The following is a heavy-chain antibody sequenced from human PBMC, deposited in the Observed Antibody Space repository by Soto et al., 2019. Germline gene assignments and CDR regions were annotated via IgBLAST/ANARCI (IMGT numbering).Heavy chain of an antibody. J-gene: IGHJ4*02. CDR3: TSLIPFFDF. Sequence: QVHLVQSGAEVKTPGASVKVSCKVSGYSLTGTSMHWVRQSPGKGLEWMGGFDPEDAETFYAQKFQGRVTMTEDSSTHTAYMALTNLTSADTAIYFCTSLIPFFDFWGQGTPVTVSS. CDR1: GYSLTGTS. CDR2: FDPEDAET. V-gene: IGHV1-24*01.